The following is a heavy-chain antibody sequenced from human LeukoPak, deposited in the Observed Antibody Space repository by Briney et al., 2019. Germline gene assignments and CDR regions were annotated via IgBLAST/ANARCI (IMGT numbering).Heavy chain of an antibody. CDR2: ISYDGSNK. J-gene: IGHJ4*02. CDR1: GFAFSSYA. D-gene: IGHD2-2*01. Sequence: GGSLRLSCAASGFAFSSYAMHWVRQAPGKGLEWVAVISYDGSNKYYADSVKGRFTISRDNSKNTLYLQMNSLRAEDTAVYYCARGLGYCSSTSCLKKNYFDYWGQGTLVTVSS. V-gene: IGHV3-30*04. CDR3: ARGLGYCSSTSCLKKNYFDY.